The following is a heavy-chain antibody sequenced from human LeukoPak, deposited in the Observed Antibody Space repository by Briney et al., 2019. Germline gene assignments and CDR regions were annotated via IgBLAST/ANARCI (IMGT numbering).Heavy chain of an antibody. V-gene: IGHV3-33*01. Sequence: PGGSLRLSCAASGSTFNSYGMHWVRQAPGKGLEWVAVMWYDGSNKYYADSVKGRFTISRDDSKNTLYLQMNSLRAEDTAMYYCAGGLPPVMKYYFDYWGQGTLVTVSS. CDR2: MWYDGSNK. CDR1: GSTFNSYG. J-gene: IGHJ4*02. D-gene: IGHD4-11*01. CDR3: AGGLPPVMKYYFDY.